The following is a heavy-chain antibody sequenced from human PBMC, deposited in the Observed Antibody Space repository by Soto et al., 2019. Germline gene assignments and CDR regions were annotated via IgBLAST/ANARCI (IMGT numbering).Heavy chain of an antibody. Sequence: PGGSLRLSCAPSGFTVKGNYVGWARQASGKGMEWVSIIFSAGMTYYADSVKGRFTISKDISKNSLSLXXXXXRADDTAVYFCAGAYSYNYAFEYWGLGTPVTVSS. J-gene: IGHJ4*02. D-gene: IGHD1-1*01. CDR1: GFTVKGNY. CDR3: AGAYSYNYAFEY. V-gene: IGHV3-53*01. CDR2: IFSAGMT.